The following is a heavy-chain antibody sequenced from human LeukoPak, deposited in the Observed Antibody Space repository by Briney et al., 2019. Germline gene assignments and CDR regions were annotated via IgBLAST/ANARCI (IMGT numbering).Heavy chain of an antibody. CDR2: ISSSSSTI. D-gene: IGHD3-10*01. CDR3: ARGVGSGSYPIFGY. Sequence: GGSLRLSCAASGFTFSSYSMNWVRQAPGKGLEWVSDISSSSSTIYYADSVKGRFTISRDNAKNSLYLQMNSLRDEDTAVYYCARGVGSGSYPIFGYWGQGTLVTVSS. J-gene: IGHJ4*02. CDR1: GFTFSSYS. V-gene: IGHV3-48*02.